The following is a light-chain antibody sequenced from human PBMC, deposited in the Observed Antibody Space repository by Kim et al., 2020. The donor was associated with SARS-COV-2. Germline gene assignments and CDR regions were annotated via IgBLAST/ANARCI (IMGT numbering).Light chain of an antibody. CDR2: KAS. V-gene: IGKV1-5*03. CDR1: QSISSW. J-gene: IGKJ2*01. CDR3: QQYNSYPYT. Sequence: DIQMTQSPSTLSASVGDRVTIICRASQSISSWLAWYQQKPGKAPKLLIYKASSLESGVPSRFSGSGSGTEFTLTISSLQPDDFATYYCQQYNSYPYTFGQGTKLEI.